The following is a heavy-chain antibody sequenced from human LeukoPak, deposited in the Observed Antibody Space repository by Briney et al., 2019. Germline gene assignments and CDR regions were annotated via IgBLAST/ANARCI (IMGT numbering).Heavy chain of an antibody. Sequence: GGSLRLSCAASGFTFSSCAMSWVRQAPGKGLEWVSAISGSGGSTYYADSVKGRFTISRDNSKNTLYLQMNSLRAEDTAVYYCAKAGYSSGWYAGYYFDYWGQGTLVTVSS. CDR2: ISGSGGST. D-gene: IGHD6-19*01. J-gene: IGHJ4*02. CDR3: AKAGYSSGWYAGYYFDY. V-gene: IGHV3-23*01. CDR1: GFTFSSCA.